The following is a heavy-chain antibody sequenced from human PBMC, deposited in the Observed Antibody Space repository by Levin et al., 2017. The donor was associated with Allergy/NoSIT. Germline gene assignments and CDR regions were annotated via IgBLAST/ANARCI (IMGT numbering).Heavy chain of an antibody. CDR1: GGSISSGFDY. Sequence: ESLKISCTVSGGSISSGFDYWGWIRQPPGKGLEWIGSIYYIGSAYYNPSLKSRVTMSVDTSKNQFSLRLSSLTAADTAVYYCARNTTGLPFFNVWGHGTLVTVSS. V-gene: IGHV4-39*01. J-gene: IGHJ4*01. CDR2: IYYIGSA. D-gene: IGHD1-1*01. CDR3: ARNTTGLPFFNV.